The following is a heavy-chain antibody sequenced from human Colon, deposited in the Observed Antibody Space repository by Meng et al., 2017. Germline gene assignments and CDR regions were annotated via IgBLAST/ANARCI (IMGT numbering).Heavy chain of an antibody. CDR2: INHSGST. CDR1: GGSFSGYY. Sequence: QVQLQQWGAGLLKPSETLSLTCAVYGGSFSGYYWSWIRQPPGKGLEWIGEINHSGSTNHNPSLKSRVTISVDTSKNQFSLKLSSVTAADTAVYHCARGRYSGYLPWGQGTLVTVSS. J-gene: IGHJ5*02. D-gene: IGHD5-12*01. V-gene: IGHV4-34*01. CDR3: ARGRYSGYLP.